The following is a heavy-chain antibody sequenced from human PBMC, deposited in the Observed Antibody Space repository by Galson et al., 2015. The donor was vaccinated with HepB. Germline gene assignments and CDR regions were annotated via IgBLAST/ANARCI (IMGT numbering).Heavy chain of an antibody. J-gene: IGHJ5*02. CDR3: ARDRATMVRGVLNWFDP. CDR2: INPNSGGT. CDR1: GYTFTGYY. D-gene: IGHD3-10*01. V-gene: IGHV1-2*02. Sequence: SVKVSCKASGYTFTGYYMHWVRQAPGQGLEWMGWINPNSGGTNYAQKFQGRVTMTRDTSISTAYMELSRLRSDDTAVYYCARDRATMVRGVLNWFDPWGQGTLVTGSS.